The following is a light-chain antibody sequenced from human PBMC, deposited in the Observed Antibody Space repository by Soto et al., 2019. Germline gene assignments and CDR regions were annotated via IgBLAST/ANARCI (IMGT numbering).Light chain of an antibody. CDR1: QSVSSN. CDR2: GAS. V-gene: IGKV3-15*01. Sequence: EIVMTQSPATLSVSPGERATLSCRASQSVSSNLAWYQQKPGQAPRLLIYGASTRATGIPARFSGSGSGTEFTLTISSLQSEDVAVYYCQQYNNWPPFTFGPGTKVYIK. J-gene: IGKJ3*01. CDR3: QQYNNWPPFT.